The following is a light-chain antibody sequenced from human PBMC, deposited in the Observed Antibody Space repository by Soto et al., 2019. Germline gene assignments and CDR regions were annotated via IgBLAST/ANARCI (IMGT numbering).Light chain of an antibody. CDR2: GAS. CDR1: QSVSSY. Sequence: DIVMTQSPATLSVSPGERATLSCRASQSVSSYLAWYQQKPGQAPRLLIYGASSRATGIPDRFSGSGSGTDFTLTISRLEPEDFAVYYCQQYGSSPWTFGQGTKG. CDR3: QQYGSSPWT. J-gene: IGKJ1*01. V-gene: IGKV3-20*01.